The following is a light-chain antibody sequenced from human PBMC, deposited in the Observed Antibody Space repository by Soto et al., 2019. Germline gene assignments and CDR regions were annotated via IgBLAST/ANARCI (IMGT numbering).Light chain of an antibody. J-gene: IGKJ4*01. CDR2: DAS. V-gene: IGKV1-5*01. CDR1: QSISSW. Sequence: DIQMTQSPSTLSASVGDRVTITCRASQSISSWLAWYQQKPGKAPKLLIYDASSLQSGVPSRFRGNGSGTEFTLTISSLQPDDFATYYCQQYNNYGTFGGGTKVEIK. CDR3: QQYNNYGT.